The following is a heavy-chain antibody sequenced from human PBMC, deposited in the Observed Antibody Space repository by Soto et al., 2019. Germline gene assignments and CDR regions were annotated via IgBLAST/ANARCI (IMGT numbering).Heavy chain of an antibody. D-gene: IGHD3-22*01. CDR1: GGTFSSYA. CDR2: IIPIFGTA. V-gene: IGHV1-69*13. CDR3: ARIPYYYDSNPLDY. Sequence: SVKVSCKASGGTFSSYAISWVRQAPGQGLEWMGGIIPIFGTANYAQKFQGRVTITADESTSTAYMELSRLRSDDTAVYYCARIPYYYDSNPLDYWGQGTLVTVSS. J-gene: IGHJ4*02.